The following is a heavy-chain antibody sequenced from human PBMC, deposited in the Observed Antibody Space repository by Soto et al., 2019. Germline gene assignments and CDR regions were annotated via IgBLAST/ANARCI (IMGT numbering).Heavy chain of an antibody. Sequence: ASVKVSCKASGYTFTSYGISWVRQAPGQGLEWMGWISAYNGNINYAQKLQDRVTMTTDTSTSTAYMELRSLRSDDTAVYYCARGPHFYESASPSWSKADWGQGTLVTVSS. CDR2: ISAYNGNI. CDR1: GYTFTSYG. J-gene: IGHJ4*02. CDR3: ARGPHFYESASPSWSKAD. D-gene: IGHD3-10*01. V-gene: IGHV1-18*01.